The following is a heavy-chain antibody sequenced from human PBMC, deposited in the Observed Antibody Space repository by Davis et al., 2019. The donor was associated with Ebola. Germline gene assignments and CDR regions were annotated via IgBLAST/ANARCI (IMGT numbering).Heavy chain of an antibody. Sequence: GGSLRLSCAASGFTFSDYYMSWIRQAPGKGLEWVSYISSSGSTIYYADSVKGRFTISRDNAKNSLYLQMNSLRAEDTAVYYCARDPEVEGSSWYFDYWGQGTLVTVSS. J-gene: IGHJ4*02. D-gene: IGHD6-13*01. CDR3: ARDPEVEGSSWYFDY. CDR1: GFTFSDYY. V-gene: IGHV3-11*01. CDR2: ISSSGSTI.